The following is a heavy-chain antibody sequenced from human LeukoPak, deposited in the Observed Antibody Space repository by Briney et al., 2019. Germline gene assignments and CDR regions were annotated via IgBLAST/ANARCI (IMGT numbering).Heavy chain of an antibody. CDR1: GFTFSSYA. Sequence: VGSLRLSCAASGFTFSSYAMRWVRQAPGNGLEWVALISYDGSNKYYTDSVKGRFTISRDNSKNTLYLQMDSLRAEDTAVYYCAKDRGYSYGYFDYWGQGTLVTVS. J-gene: IGHJ4*02. D-gene: IGHD5-18*01. V-gene: IGHV3-30*18. CDR3: AKDRGYSYGYFDY. CDR2: ISYDGSNK.